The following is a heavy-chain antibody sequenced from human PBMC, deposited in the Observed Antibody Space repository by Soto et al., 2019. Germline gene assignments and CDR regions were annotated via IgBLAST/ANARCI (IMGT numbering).Heavy chain of an antibody. Sequence: GGSLKTSCKGSGYSFTSYWIGWVRQMPGKGLEWMGIIYPGDSDTRYSPSFQGQVTISADKPIKPAYLPWSSLKAWDTAMYYCAREWVITGYKGRGSYGLDVWGQGTMVTVS. D-gene: IGHD1-1*01. CDR1: GYSFTSYW. CDR3: AREWVITGYKGRGSYGLDV. J-gene: IGHJ6*02. V-gene: IGHV5-51*01. CDR2: IYPGDSDT.